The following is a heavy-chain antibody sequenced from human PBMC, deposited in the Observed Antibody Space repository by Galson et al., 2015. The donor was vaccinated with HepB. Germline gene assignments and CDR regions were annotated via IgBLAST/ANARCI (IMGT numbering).Heavy chain of an antibody. CDR3: ARGRIASRPFFVDV. CDR2: INPNSGGT. Sequence: SVKVSCKASGYTFTGYFIHWVRQAPGQGLEWMGWINPNSGGTKFAQKFQGRVIMTRDTSISTAYMELSSLRSEDTAVYYCARGRIASRPFFVDVWGKGTTVTVSS. D-gene: IGHD6-6*01. V-gene: IGHV1-2*02. CDR1: GYTFTGYF. J-gene: IGHJ6*04.